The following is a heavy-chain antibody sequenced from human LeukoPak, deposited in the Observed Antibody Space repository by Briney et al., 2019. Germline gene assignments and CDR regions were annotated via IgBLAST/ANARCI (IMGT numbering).Heavy chain of an antibody. J-gene: IGHJ5*02. CDR3: ARVVGQWFGELGFDP. V-gene: IGHV4-4*07. Sequence: SETLSLTCSVSGDSITYFYWSWIRQPAGKGLEWIGRIYTSGSTNYNPSLKSRVTMSVDTSKNQFSLKLSSVTAADTAVYYCARVVGQWFGELGFDPWGQGTLVTVSS. CDR1: GDSITYFY. CDR2: IYTSGST. D-gene: IGHD3-10*01.